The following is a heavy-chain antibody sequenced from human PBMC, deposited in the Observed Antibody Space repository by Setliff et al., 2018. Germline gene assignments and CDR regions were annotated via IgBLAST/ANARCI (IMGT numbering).Heavy chain of an antibody. Sequence: GGSLRLSCAASGFTFSTYAMNWLRQAPGKGLEWVSYISSSSGLIYHADSVKGRFTISRDEAKNSLYLQMNSLRTEDTAVYYCARSAVAVPGQFYFDNWGQGTQVTVSS. CDR2: ISSSSGLI. D-gene: IGHD6-19*01. J-gene: IGHJ4*02. V-gene: IGHV3-48*01. CDR3: ARSAVAVPGQFYFDN. CDR1: GFTFSTYA.